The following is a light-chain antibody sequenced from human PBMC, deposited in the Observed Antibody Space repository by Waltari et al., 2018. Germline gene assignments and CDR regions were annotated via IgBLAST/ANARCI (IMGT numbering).Light chain of an antibody. CDR3: QQYSDWPLT. CDR2: GAS. Sequence: EIVMTQSPATVSVATGETATLSCRASQSVATNLAWYQQKPGRAPRLLIYGASARATGIPARFSGSGSGTEFTLTISSLQSEDFVLYYCQQYSDWPLTFGGGSTVEIK. CDR1: QSVATN. J-gene: IGKJ4*01. V-gene: IGKV3-15*01.